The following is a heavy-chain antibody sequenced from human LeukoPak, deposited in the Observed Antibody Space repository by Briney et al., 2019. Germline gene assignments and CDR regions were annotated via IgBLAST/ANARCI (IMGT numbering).Heavy chain of an antibody. D-gene: IGHD3-9*01. Sequence: ASVKVSCKASGYTFTSYAMNWVRQAPGQGLKWMGWINTNTGNPTYAQGFTGRFVFSLDTSVSTAYLQISSLKAEDTAVYYRARDGELRYFDWLHDAFDIWGQGTMVTVSS. CDR1: GYTFTSYA. J-gene: IGHJ3*02. CDR3: ARDGELRYFDWLHDAFDI. CDR2: INTNTGNP. V-gene: IGHV7-4-1*02.